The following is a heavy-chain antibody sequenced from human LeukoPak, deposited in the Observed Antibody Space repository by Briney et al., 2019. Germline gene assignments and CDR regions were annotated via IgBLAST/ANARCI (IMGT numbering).Heavy chain of an antibody. J-gene: IGHJ5*02. CDR2: FDHSGST. V-gene: IGHV4-34*10. CDR1: DESFSGYY. D-gene: IGHD5-18*01. Sequence: PSETLSLTCAVYDESFSGYYCSWIRQPPRKGLEWIGEFDHSGSTNYNPSLQSRVTISVDTSKNQFSLKLSSVTAADTAVYYCARSAREYSYGPYTWFDPWGQGTLVTVSS. CDR3: ARSAREYSYGPYTWFDP.